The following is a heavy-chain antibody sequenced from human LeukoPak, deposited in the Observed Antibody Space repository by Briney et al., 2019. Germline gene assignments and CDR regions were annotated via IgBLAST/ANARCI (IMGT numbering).Heavy chain of an antibody. CDR2: MNPNSGDT. CDR1: GYTFTTYD. J-gene: IGHJ1*01. CDR3: ARDLRRDEH. Sequence: GASVKVSCKASGYTFTTYDINWVRQATGQGLEWMGYMNPNSGDTGYAQKFQGRLTMTWDTSITTAYMELASLRSDDTAVYYCARDLRRDEHWGQGTLVTVSS. V-gene: IGHV1-8*01.